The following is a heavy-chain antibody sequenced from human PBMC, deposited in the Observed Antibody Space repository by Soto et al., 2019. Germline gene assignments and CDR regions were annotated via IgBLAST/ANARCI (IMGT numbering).Heavy chain of an antibody. CDR2: INTGNGNT. V-gene: IGHV1-3*04. CDR3: ARSRGAIGSGSYNIFWDFQH. J-gene: IGHJ1*01. Sequence: QVQLVQSGAEVKKPGSSVKLSCKASGYNFISHAMHWVRQAPGQRPEWMGWINTGNGNTKASQKIQGRVTLARDTSAKRAYVERCRLGSKDAAVYSCARSRGAIGSGSYNIFWDFQHWVQVTLVTGSS. CDR1: GYNFISHA. D-gene: IGHD3-10*01.